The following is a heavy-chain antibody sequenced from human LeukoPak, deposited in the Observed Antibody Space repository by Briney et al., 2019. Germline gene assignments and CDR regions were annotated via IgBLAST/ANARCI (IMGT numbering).Heavy chain of an antibody. Sequence: SGPALVKPTQTLTLTCTFSGFSLSTSGMRVSWIRQPPGKALEWLARIDWDDDKFYSTSLKTRLTISKDTSKNQVVLTMTNMDPVDTATYYCARMGCSGGSCYSGWFDPWGQGTLVTVSS. CDR1: GFSLSTSGMR. J-gene: IGHJ5*02. CDR2: IDWDDDK. V-gene: IGHV2-70*04. D-gene: IGHD2-15*01. CDR3: ARMGCSGGSCYSGWFDP.